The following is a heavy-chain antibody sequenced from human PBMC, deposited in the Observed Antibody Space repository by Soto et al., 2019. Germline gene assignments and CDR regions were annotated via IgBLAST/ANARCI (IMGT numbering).Heavy chain of an antibody. V-gene: IGHV4-59*01. Sequence: PSETLSLTCTVSGGSISSYYWSWIRQPPGKGLEWIGYIYYSGSTNYNPSLKSRVTISVDTSKNQFSLKLSSVTAADTAVYYCARANKIPGTVGWFDPWGQGTLVTV. J-gene: IGHJ5*02. CDR2: IYYSGST. CDR3: ARANKIPGTVGWFDP. CDR1: GGSISSYY. D-gene: IGHD1-20*01.